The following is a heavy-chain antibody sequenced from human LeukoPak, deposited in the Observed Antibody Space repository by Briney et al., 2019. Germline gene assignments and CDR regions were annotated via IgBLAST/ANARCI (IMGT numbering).Heavy chain of an antibody. J-gene: IGHJ6*03. V-gene: IGHV3-21*01. Sequence: PGGSLRLSCAASGFTFSSYAMHWVRQAPGKGLEWVSSISSSSSYIYYADSVKGRFTISRDNAKNSLYLQMNSLRAEDTAVYYCARDMFLPIVATIPDYYYYMDVWGKGTTVTVSS. D-gene: IGHD5-12*01. CDR1: GFTFSSYA. CDR2: ISSSSSYI. CDR3: ARDMFLPIVATIPDYYYYMDV.